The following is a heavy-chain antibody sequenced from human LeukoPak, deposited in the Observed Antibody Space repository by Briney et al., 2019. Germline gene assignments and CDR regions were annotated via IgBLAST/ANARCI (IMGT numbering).Heavy chain of an antibody. J-gene: IGHJ4*02. V-gene: IGHV4-30-2*01. CDR1: GGSISSGGYY. CDR3: ARVGSGSSVDY. CDR2: IYHSGST. D-gene: IGHD6-13*01. Sequence: SETLSLTCTVSGGSISSGGYYWSWIRQPPGKGLEWIGYIYHSGSTYYNPSLKSRVTISVDTSKNQFSLKLSSVTAADTAVYYCARVGSGSSVDYWGQGTLVTVSS.